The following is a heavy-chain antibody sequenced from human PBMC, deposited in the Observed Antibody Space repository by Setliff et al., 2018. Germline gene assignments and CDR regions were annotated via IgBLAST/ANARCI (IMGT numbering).Heavy chain of an antibody. Sequence: SETLSLTCAVSGASINSNNWWSWVRQPPGKGLEWIGEIYHTENTNYNPSLKSRVTMSVDKSKNQFSLKLTSVTAADTAVYYCARGLEGEDYFYYMDVWGKGNTVTVSS. D-gene: IGHD2-21*01. CDR3: ARGLEGEDYFYYMDV. J-gene: IGHJ6*03. V-gene: IGHV4-4*02. CDR2: IYHTENT. CDR1: GASINSNNW.